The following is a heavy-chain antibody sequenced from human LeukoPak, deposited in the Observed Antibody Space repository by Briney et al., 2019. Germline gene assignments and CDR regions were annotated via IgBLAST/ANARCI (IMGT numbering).Heavy chain of an antibody. J-gene: IGHJ3*02. Sequence: GGSLRLSCAASGFTFSSYWMHWVRQAPGKGLVWVSRINSDGSGTSYADSVKGRFTISRDNAKNTLYLQMNSLRAEDTAVYYCARGGAPTKSLAYCGGDCYSDAFDIWGQGTMVTVSS. CDR1: GFTFSSYW. V-gene: IGHV3-74*01. CDR3: ARGGAPTKSLAYCGGDCYSDAFDI. CDR2: INSDGSGT. D-gene: IGHD2-21*02.